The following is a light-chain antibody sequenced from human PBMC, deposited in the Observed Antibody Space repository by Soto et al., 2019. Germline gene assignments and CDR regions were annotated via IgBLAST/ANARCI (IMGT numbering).Light chain of an antibody. J-gene: IGKJ5*01. CDR3: QQYENLPT. CDR2: DAS. CDR1: QSINNW. V-gene: IGKV1-5*01. Sequence: DIQMTQSPSTLSASVGDRVTITCRASQSINNWLAWYQQKPGKAPKLLIYDASSLVSGVPSRFSGSGSGTDFTFTISRLQPEDIATYYCQQYENLPTFGQGTRLEIK.